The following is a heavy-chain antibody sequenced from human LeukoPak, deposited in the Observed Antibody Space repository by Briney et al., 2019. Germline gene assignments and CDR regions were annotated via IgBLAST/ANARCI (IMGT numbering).Heavy chain of an antibody. V-gene: IGHV4-39*01. J-gene: IGHJ4*02. CDR3: ARHSGYSDYVSDY. CDR2: IHYSGST. Sequence: SETLSLTCTVSGGSISSSSYYWGWIRQPPGKGLEWIGHIHYSGSTYYNPSLKSRVIISVDTSKNQFSLKLSSVTAADTAVYYCARHSGYSDYVSDYWGQGTLATVSS. D-gene: IGHD5-12*01. CDR1: GGSISSSSYY.